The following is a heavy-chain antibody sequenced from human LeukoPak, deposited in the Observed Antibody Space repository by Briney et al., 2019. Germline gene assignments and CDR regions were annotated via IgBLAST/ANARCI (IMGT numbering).Heavy chain of an antibody. V-gene: IGHV4-34*01. CDR2: INHSGGT. CDR3: ARGDPPLTYYYDSSGYRESWFDP. D-gene: IGHD3-22*01. CDR1: GGSFSGYY. J-gene: IGHJ5*02. Sequence: SETLSLTCAVYGGSFSGYYWSWIRQPPGKGLEWIGEINHSGGTNYNPSLKSRVTISVDTSKNQFSLKLSSVTAADTAVYYCARGDPPLTYYYDSSGYRESWFDPWGQGTLVTVSS.